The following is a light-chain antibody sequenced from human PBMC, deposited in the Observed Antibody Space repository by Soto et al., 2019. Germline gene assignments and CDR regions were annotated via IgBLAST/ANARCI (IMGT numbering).Light chain of an antibody. Sequence: EIVLTQSPGTLSLSPGERATLSCRASQSVSSSYLAWYQQKPGQAPRLLIYGASSRATGISDRFSGSGSGTDFTLTISRLEPEDFAVYYCQQYNTWPPTCTFGQGTKVDIK. J-gene: IGKJ1*01. V-gene: IGKV3-20*01. CDR2: GAS. CDR1: QSVSSSY. CDR3: QQYNTWPPTCT.